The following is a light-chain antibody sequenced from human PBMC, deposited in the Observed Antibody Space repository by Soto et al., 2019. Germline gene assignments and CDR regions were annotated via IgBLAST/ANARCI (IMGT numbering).Light chain of an antibody. CDR3: QQRSNWPPVT. V-gene: IGKV3-11*01. J-gene: IGKJ1*01. CDR1: QSVSSY. CDR2: DAS. Sequence: EIVLTQSPATRSLSPGERATLSCRASQSVSSYLAWYQQKPGQAPRLLIYDASNRATGIPARFSGSGSGTDFTLTISSLEPEDFAVYYCQQRSNWPPVTFGQGTKVDIK.